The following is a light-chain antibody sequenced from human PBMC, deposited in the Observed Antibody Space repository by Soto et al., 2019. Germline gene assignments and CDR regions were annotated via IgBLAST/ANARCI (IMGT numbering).Light chain of an antibody. CDR3: QQRTNCPIT. CDR2: HAS. V-gene: IGKV3-11*01. Sequence: EIVLTQSPATLSLSPGERATLSCRASQTLDNYLAWYRQKPGQAPRLLIFHASNRATGIPARFSGSGSGTDFTLTISSLEPEDFAVYYCQQRTNCPITFGQGTRLEIK. J-gene: IGKJ5*01. CDR1: QTLDNY.